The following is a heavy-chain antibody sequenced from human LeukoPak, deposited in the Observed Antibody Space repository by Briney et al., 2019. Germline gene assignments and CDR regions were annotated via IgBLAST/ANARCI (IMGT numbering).Heavy chain of an antibody. CDR1: GGSFSAYY. CDR2: VNHRGDT. Sequence: KPSETLSLTCAVYGGSFSAYYWSWIRHSPGKGRQWIAEVNHRGDTNYNPSVKGRVTISVDTSKNQFSLKVTSLTAADTAVYYCARGPTISETGYFDYWGQGTLVTVSS. J-gene: IGHJ4*03. CDR3: ARGPTISETGYFDY. D-gene: IGHD1-1*01. V-gene: IGHV4-34*01.